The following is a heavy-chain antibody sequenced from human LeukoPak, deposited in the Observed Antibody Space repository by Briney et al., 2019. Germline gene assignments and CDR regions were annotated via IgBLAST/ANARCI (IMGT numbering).Heavy chain of an antibody. D-gene: IGHD2-2*02. Sequence: GGSLRLSCAASGFTFSSYAMSWVRQAPGKGLEWVAVISYDGSNKYYADSVKGRFTISRDNSKNTLYLQMNSLRAEDTAVYYCGRPIVFTPPAGIPDYWGQGTLVTVSS. CDR1: GFTFSSYA. CDR3: GRPIVFTPPAGIPDY. CDR2: ISYDGSNK. V-gene: IGHV3-30*04. J-gene: IGHJ4*02.